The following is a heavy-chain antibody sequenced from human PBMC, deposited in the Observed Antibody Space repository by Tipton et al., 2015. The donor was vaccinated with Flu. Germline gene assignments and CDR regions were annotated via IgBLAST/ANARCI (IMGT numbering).Heavy chain of an antibody. CDR2: VHYSGST. Sequence: TLSLTCTVFGGSSSNFYWNWIRQPPGKGLEWIGYVHYSGSTSYNPSLKSRVTISLDTSKKQFSLKLSSVTAADTAVYFCARDLGGDTLYYVDQWGQGTLVTVSS. V-gene: IGHV4-59*01. D-gene: IGHD3-3*01. J-gene: IGHJ4*02. CDR1: GGSSSNFY. CDR3: ARDLGGDTLYYVDQ.